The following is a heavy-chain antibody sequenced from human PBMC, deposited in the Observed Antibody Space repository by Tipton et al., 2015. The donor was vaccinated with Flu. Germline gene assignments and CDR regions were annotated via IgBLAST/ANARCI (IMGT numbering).Heavy chain of an antibody. CDR3: ARERKIFGVGSGSYYMDV. D-gene: IGHD3-3*01. CDR2: ISSSSSYT. Sequence: SLRLSCAASGFTFSDYYMSWIRQAPGKGLEWVSYISSSSSYTNYADSVKGRFTISRDNAKNSLYLQMNSLRAEDTAVYYCARERKIFGVGSGSYYMDVWGKGTTVTVSS. V-gene: IGHV3-11*06. CDR1: GFTFSDYY. J-gene: IGHJ6*03.